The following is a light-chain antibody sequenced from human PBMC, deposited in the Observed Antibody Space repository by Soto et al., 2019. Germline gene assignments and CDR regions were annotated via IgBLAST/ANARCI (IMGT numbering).Light chain of an antibody. CDR2: DAS. J-gene: IGKJ4*01. V-gene: IGKV1-5*01. Sequence: DIQMTQSPSTLSASVGDRVTITCRASQSITSWLAWYQQKPGKAPKFLIYDASNLESGVPSRFSGSGSGTEFTLTISSRQPDDFAIYYCQQYNSYPLTFGGGTKVEIK. CDR1: QSITSW. CDR3: QQYNSYPLT.